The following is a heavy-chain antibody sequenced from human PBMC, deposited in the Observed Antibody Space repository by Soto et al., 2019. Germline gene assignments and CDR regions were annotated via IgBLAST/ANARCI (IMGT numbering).Heavy chain of an antibody. V-gene: IGHV4-31*03. D-gene: IGHD6-25*01. Sequence: TLSLTCTVSGGSISSGGYYWSWIRQHPGKGLEWIGYIYYSGSTYYNPSLKSRVTISVDTSKNQFSLKLSSVTAADTAVYYCARDKGPNRSGGVDYWGQGTLVTVSS. J-gene: IGHJ4*02. CDR2: IYYSGST. CDR3: ARDKGPNRSGGVDY. CDR1: GGSISSGGYY.